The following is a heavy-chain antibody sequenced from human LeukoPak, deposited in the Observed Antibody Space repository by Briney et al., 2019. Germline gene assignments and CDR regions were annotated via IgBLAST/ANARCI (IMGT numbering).Heavy chain of an antibody. J-gene: IGHJ4*02. D-gene: IGHD1-26*01. Sequence: PGGSLRLSCVASGFTFSDYYMSWIRQAPGKGLEWVSYISSGSNNIYYTDSVKGRFTNSRDNAKNSLYLQMNSLRAEDTAVYYCARDYSGSYSGVGYWGQGTLVTVSS. CDR2: ISSGSNNI. CDR3: ARDYSGSYSGVGY. V-gene: IGHV3-11*01. CDR1: GFTFSDYY.